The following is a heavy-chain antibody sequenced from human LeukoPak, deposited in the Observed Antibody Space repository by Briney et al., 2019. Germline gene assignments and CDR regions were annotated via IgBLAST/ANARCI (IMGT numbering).Heavy chain of an antibody. CDR2: IRYDGSNK. V-gene: IGHV3-30*02. J-gene: IGHJ4*02. CDR3: AKATYYYDSSGYYWRGAGDY. Sequence: GGSLRLSCAASGFTFSSYGMHWVRQAPGKGLEWVAFIRYDGSNKYYADSVKGRFTISRDNSKNTLYLQMNSLRAEDTAVYYCAKATYYYDSSGYYWRGAGDYWGQGTLITVSS. CDR1: GFTFSSYG. D-gene: IGHD3-22*01.